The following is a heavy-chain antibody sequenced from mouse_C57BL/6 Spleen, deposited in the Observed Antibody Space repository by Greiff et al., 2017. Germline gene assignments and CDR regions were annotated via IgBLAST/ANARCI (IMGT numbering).Heavy chain of an antibody. CDR2: INPNNGGT. J-gene: IGHJ3*01. CDR1: GYTFTDYN. D-gene: IGHD4-1*01. Sequence: EVQLQQSGPELVKPGASVKMSCKASGYTFTDYNMHWVKQSHGKSLEWIGYINPNNGGTSSNKKFKGKATLTVNKSSSTDYMELRSLTSEDSAVYYCARGNWDKVFAYWGQGTLVTVSA. CDR3: ARGNWDKVFAY. V-gene: IGHV1-22*01.